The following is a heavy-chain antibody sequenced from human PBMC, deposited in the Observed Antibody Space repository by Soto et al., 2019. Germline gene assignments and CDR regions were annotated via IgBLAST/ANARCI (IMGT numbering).Heavy chain of an antibody. CDR3: ARESIGCGGDCLDY. J-gene: IGHJ4*02. CDR2: ISTSGDAM. V-gene: IGHV3-48*03. CDR1: GFTFSNYE. D-gene: IGHD2-21*01. Sequence: EVQLVESGGGLVQPGGSLRLSGAASGFTFSNYEWNWVRQAPGKGLEWISYISTSGDAMYYADSVKGRFAVSRDNTMNSLYLQMNSLRAEDTAAYYCARESIGCGGDCLDYWGQGTLVTVSS.